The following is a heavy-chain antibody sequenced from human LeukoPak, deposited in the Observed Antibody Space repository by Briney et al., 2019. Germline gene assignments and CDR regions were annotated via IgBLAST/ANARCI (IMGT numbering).Heavy chain of an antibody. J-gene: IGHJ4*02. CDR1: GFTFSSYS. CDR2: ISSSSSTI. V-gene: IGHV3-48*01. D-gene: IGHD1-26*01. CDR3: AKGIVGATRKINFFDY. Sequence: GGSLRLSCAASGFTFSSYSMNWVRQAPGKGLEWVSYISSSSSTIYYADSVKGRFTISRDNAKNSLYLQMNSLRAEDTAVYYCAKGIVGATRKINFFDYWGQGTLVTVSS.